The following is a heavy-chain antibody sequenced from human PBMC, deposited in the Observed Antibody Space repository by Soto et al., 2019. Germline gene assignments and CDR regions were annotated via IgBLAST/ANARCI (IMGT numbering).Heavy chain of an antibody. CDR2: IIPIFGTA. J-gene: IGHJ6*02. Sequence: SSVKVSCKASRVAFSKFIVTWVRQAPGLGLEWVGGIIPIFGTANYAQKFQGRVTITADESTSTSYMEVNNLRSEDTAVYYCAKVRYSSPMGYYYGMDVWGQGTTVTVSS. CDR1: RVAFSKFI. V-gene: IGHV1-69*13. D-gene: IGHD6-19*01. CDR3: AKVRYSSPMGYYYGMDV.